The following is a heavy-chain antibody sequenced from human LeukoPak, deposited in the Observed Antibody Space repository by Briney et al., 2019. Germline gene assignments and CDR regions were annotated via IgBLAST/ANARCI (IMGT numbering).Heavy chain of an antibody. D-gene: IGHD2-2*01. CDR2: IKSKTDGGTT. J-gene: IGHJ6*02. V-gene: IGHV3-15*01. CDR3: TTQADCSSTSCYGMDV. Sequence: GGSLRLSCAASGFTFSNAWMSWVRQAPGKGLEWVGRIKSKTDGGTTDYAAPVKGRFTISRDDSKYTLYLQMNSLKTEDTAVYYCTTQADCSSTSCYGMDVWGQGTTVTVSS. CDR1: GFTFSNAW.